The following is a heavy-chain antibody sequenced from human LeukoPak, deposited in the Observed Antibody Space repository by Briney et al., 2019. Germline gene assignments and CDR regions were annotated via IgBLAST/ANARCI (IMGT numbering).Heavy chain of an antibody. V-gene: IGHV3-23*01. Sequence: PGGSLRLSCAASGFTFSTYGMNWVRQAPGKGLEWVSISGADGTTYYAASVKGRFTISRDNSKNTLYLQMNSLRAEDTAIYYCAKAEGSREIRRIFDYWGQGTLVTVSS. D-gene: IGHD3-10*01. J-gene: IGHJ4*02. CDR3: AKAEGSREIRRIFDY. CDR1: GFTFSTYG. CDR2: ISGADGTT.